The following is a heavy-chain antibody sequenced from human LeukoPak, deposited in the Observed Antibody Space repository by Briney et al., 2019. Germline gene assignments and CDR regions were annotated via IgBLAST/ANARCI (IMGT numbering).Heavy chain of an antibody. V-gene: IGHV1-8*01. J-gene: IGHJ4*02. Sequence: ASVKVSCKASGYTFTSYDINWVRQATGQGLEWMGWMNPNSGNTGYAQKFQGRVTMTRNTSISTAYMELSSLRSADAAVYYCARARGIAVAGRGLGYWGQGTLVTVSS. CDR1: GYTFTSYD. CDR2: MNPNSGNT. D-gene: IGHD6-19*01. CDR3: ARARGIAVAGRGLGY.